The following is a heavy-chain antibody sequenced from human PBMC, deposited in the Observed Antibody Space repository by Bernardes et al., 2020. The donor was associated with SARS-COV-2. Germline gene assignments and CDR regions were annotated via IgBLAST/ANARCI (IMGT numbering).Heavy chain of an antibody. CDR3: AGTSTTCCDY. Sequence: GGSLRLSCAASGITFSSYWMHWVRQVPGKGLVWVSRIGGDGGGITYADSVKGRFTISRDNAKNTLYLQMNSLRAEDTGLYYCAGTSTTCCDYWGQGTPVTVSS. CDR1: GITFSSYW. V-gene: IGHV3-74*01. CDR2: IGGDGGGI. J-gene: IGHJ4*02. D-gene: IGHD2-2*01.